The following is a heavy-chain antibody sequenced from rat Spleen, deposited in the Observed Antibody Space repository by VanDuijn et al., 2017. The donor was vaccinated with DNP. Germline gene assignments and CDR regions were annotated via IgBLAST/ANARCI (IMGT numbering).Heavy chain of an antibody. J-gene: IGHJ2*01. V-gene: IGHV5S23*01. CDR3: ARHIWTGYYFDY. Sequence: EVQLVESGGGLVQPGRSLKLSCAASGFTFSNYDMAWARQAPTKGLEGVAYVTHRGCSPYYRYSLTGRFPIPRDNPKSPLYLQMNSLRSDDMATYYCARHIWTGYYFDYWGQGVMVTVSS. CDR2: VTHRGCSP. D-gene: IGHD5-1*01. CDR1: GFTFSNYD.